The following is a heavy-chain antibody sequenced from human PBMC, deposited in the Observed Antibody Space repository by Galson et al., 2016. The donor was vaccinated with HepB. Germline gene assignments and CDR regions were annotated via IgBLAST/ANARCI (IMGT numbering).Heavy chain of an antibody. J-gene: IGHJ4*02. CDR3: ARDRYNCAY. D-gene: IGHD5-24*01. CDR2: IGGSDGST. CDR1: GFTFRTYS. V-gene: IGHV3-23*01. Sequence: SLRLSCAASGFTFRTYSMNWVRQAPGKGLEWVSNIGGSDGSTYYADSVKGRFTISRDNSKNTLYLHMSSLRADDTAVYYCARDRYNCAYWGQGTLVTVSS.